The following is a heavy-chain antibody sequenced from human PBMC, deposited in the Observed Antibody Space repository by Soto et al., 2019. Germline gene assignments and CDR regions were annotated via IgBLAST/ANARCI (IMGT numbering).Heavy chain of an antibody. D-gene: IGHD6-19*01. J-gene: IGHJ4*02. V-gene: IGHV3-48*01. CDR2: ISAGSSTI. CDR1: GFTFSTYS. CDR3: ARAVEQWLPRFDY. Sequence: EVQLVDSGGGLIQPGGSLRLSCAASGFTFSTYSMNWVRQAPGKGLEWVSSISAGSSTIYYADSVKGRFTISRDNAKNSLYLQMNSLRAEDTAVYYCARAVEQWLPRFDYWGQGTLVTVYS.